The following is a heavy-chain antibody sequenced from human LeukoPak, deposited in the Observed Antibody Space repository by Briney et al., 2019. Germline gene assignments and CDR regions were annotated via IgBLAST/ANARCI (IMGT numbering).Heavy chain of an antibody. D-gene: IGHD3-10*01. J-gene: IGHJ4*02. V-gene: IGHV3-20*04. CDR3: ARVLHGSGSDYFDY. CDR2: INWNGGST. CDR1: GFTFDDYG. Sequence: GGSLRLSCAASGFTFDDYGMSWVRQAPGKGLEWVSGINWNGGSTGYADSVKGRFTISRDNAKNTLYFQMNSLRAEDTAVYYCARVLHGSGSDYFDYWGQGILVTVSS.